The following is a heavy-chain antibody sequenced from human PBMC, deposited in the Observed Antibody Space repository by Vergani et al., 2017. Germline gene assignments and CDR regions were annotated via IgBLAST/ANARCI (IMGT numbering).Heavy chain of an antibody. CDR1: GRPISSGCYY. Sequence: QVQLQESGPGLVKPSQTLSLIRTVSGRPISSGCYYWSWIRQYPGKGLEWIGYIYYSGNTYYNPSLKSLLTISVDTSKNQFSLKLSSVTAADTAVYYCAREWNGGYVDYYYYMDGWGKGTTVTVSS. CDR3: AREWNGGYVDYYYYMDG. V-gene: IGHV4-31*01. J-gene: IGHJ6*03. CDR2: IYYSGNT. D-gene: IGHD5-12*01.